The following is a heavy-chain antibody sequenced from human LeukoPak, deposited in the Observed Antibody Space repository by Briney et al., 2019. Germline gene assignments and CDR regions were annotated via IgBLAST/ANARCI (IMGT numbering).Heavy chain of an antibody. CDR3: ARVTELLWFGELPQRADRRFDP. V-gene: IGHV1-2*02. Sequence: ASVKVSCKASGYTFTGYYMHWVRQAPGQGLEWMGWINPNSGGTNYAQKFQGRVTMTRDTSISTAYMELSRLRSDDTAVYYCARVTELLWFGELPQRADRRFDPWGQGTLVTVSS. D-gene: IGHD3-10*01. CDR1: GYTFTGYY. J-gene: IGHJ5*02. CDR2: INPNSGGT.